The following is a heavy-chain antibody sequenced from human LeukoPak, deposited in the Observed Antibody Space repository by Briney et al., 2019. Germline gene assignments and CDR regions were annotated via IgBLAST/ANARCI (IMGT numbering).Heavy chain of an antibody. Sequence: GGSLRLSCAASGFTFSDYYMSWIRQAPGKGLEWVSAISGSGGSTYYADSVKGRFTISRDNSKNTLYLQMNSLRAEDTAVYYCAKPRGPIVVVPAAILGWGQGTLVTVSS. D-gene: IGHD2-2*02. V-gene: IGHV3-23*01. CDR1: GFTFSDYY. CDR2: ISGSGGST. CDR3: AKPRGPIVVVPAAILG. J-gene: IGHJ4*02.